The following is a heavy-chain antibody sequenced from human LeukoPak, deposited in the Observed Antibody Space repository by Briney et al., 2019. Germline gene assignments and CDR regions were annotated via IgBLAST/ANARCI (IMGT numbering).Heavy chain of an antibody. V-gene: IGHV5-51*01. CDR1: GYSFIDYW. J-gene: IGHJ4*02. Sequence: GESLKISCKGCGYSFIDYWIGWVRQMPGKGLEWMGIIYPGDSDTRYGPSFQGQVTISVDKSINTAYLQWSSLKASDTAMYYCARRAEGYDYWGQGTLVTVSS. CDR3: ARRAEGYDY. D-gene: IGHD2-15*01. CDR2: IYPGDSDT.